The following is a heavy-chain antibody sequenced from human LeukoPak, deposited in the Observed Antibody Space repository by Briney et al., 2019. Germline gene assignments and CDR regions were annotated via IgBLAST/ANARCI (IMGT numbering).Heavy chain of an antibody. J-gene: IGHJ4*02. CDR2: INGGDGNT. D-gene: IGHD2-2*01. V-gene: IGHV1-3*01. CDR1: GYTFSTYA. CDR3: ARSYIVVVPAVYFDY. Sequence: ASVKVSCKTSGYTFSTYAIQWVRQAPRQRLEGMGWINGGDGNTKFSQKFQGRVTITRDTSASSSYMELSSLRSEDTAVYYCARSYIVVVPAVYFDYWGQGTLVTVSS.